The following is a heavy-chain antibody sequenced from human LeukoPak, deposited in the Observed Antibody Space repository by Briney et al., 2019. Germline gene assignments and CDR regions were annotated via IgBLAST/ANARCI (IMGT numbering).Heavy chain of an antibody. V-gene: IGHV5-51*01. CDR3: AKIGYCSSTSCYQDAFDI. Sequence: GESLKISCKGSGYSFTSYRIGWVRQMPGKGLEWMGIIYPGDSDTRYSPSFQGQVTISADKSISTAYLQWSSLKASDTAMYYCAKIGYCSSTSCYQDAFDIWGQGTMVTVSS. CDR1: GYSFTSYR. D-gene: IGHD2-2*01. CDR2: IYPGDSDT. J-gene: IGHJ3*02.